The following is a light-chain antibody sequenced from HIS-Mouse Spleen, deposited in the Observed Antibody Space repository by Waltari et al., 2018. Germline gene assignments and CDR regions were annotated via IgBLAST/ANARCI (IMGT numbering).Light chain of an antibody. CDR1: QSVSSN. V-gene: IGKV3-15*01. CDR2: GAS. J-gene: IGKJ3*01. Sequence: EIVMTQSPATLSVSPGERATLSCRASQSVSSNLAWYQQKPGQAPRLLIYGASTRATGIPARFSGSGSGTEFTLTISSMQSEDFAVYYCQQYNNWPPRFTFGP. CDR3: QQYNNWPPRFT.